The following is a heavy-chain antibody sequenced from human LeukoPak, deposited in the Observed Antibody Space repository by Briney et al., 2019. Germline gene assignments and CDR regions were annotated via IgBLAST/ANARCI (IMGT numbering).Heavy chain of an antibody. Sequence: RGSLRLSCAAPEFTFSNYVMSWVRQAPGKGLEWVSAISGSGGTTYYADSVKGRFTISTDNSKNTLYLHMSSLRAEDTAIYYCAKAPRIFGVVIDNWGQGILVTVSS. CDR2: ISGSGGTT. J-gene: IGHJ4*02. CDR1: EFTFSNYV. D-gene: IGHD3-3*01. V-gene: IGHV3-23*01. CDR3: AKAPRIFGVVIDN.